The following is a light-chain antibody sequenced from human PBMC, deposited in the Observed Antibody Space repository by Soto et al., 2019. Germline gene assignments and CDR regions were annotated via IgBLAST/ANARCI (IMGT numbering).Light chain of an antibody. CDR2: LVS. CDR1: ESLLHRNGNTL. Sequence: DIVLTQSPLSLTVTPGESASISCTSSESLLHRNGNTLLDWYLQKPWQSPQLLIYLVSRRASGVPDRFSGGGSGSDFTLTISRVEAEDVGVYYCMQGLQTPRTFGQGTRVEIK. CDR3: MQGLQTPRT. V-gene: IGKV2-28*01. J-gene: IGKJ1*01.